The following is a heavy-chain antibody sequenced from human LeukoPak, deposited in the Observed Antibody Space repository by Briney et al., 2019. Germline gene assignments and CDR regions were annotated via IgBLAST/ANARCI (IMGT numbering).Heavy chain of an antibody. CDR1: GGSISSGTYY. Sequence: SQTLSLTCTVSGGSISSGTYYWTWIRQPAGKGLEWIGRIYTTGSTNYNPSLKSRVTMSTDTSKTQFSLKLSSVTAADTAVYYCARVTTDGYYNCWGQGTLVTVSS. CDR2: IYTTGST. CDR3: ARVTTDGYYNC. J-gene: IGHJ4*02. D-gene: IGHD3-22*01. V-gene: IGHV4-61*02.